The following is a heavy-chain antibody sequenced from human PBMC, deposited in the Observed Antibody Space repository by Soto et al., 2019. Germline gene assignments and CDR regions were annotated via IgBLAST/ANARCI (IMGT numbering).Heavy chain of an antibody. CDR2: IVPMFGSL. Sequence: QVQLVQSGTEVKKPGSSVKVSCKASEDSFSSYPVSWVRQAPGQGLEWMGEIVPMFGSLKYAQKFQERVIISADKSTTTVYLELSTLRSEDTAVYCCASINNGQWYHNAIDFWGQGTTVIVSS. J-gene: IGHJ6*02. CDR3: ASINNGQWYHNAIDF. CDR1: EDSFSSYP. V-gene: IGHV1-69*06. D-gene: IGHD2-2*01.